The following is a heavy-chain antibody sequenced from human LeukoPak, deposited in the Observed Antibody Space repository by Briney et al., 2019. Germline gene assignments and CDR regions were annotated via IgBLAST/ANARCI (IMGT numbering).Heavy chain of an antibody. CDR3: ARNAAPRDLIIDY. J-gene: IGHJ4*02. Sequence: PSETLSLTCTVSGGSISSYYWSWIRQPPGKGLEWIGYIYYSGSTNYNPSPKSRVTISLDTSKNQFSLQLSSVTAADTAVYYSARNAAPRDLIIDYWGQGTLVTVSP. CDR2: IYYSGST. V-gene: IGHV4-59*01. CDR1: GGSISSYY. D-gene: IGHD6-25*01.